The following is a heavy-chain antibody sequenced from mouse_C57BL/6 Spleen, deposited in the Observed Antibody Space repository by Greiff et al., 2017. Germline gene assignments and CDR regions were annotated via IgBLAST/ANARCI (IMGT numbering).Heavy chain of an antibody. CDR3: ARAFDGYYGNYFDY. Sequence: QVQLQQPGAELVKPGASVKLSCKASGYTFTSYWMHWVKQRPGQGLEWIGMIHPNSGSTNYNEKFTSKATLTVDKSSSTAYMQLSSLTSEDSAVYYCARAFDGYYGNYFDYWGQGTTLTVSS. V-gene: IGHV1-64*01. D-gene: IGHD2-3*01. J-gene: IGHJ2*01. CDR1: GYTFTSYW. CDR2: IHPNSGST.